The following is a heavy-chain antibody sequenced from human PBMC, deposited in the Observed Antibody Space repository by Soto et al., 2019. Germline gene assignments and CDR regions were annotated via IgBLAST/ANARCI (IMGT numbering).Heavy chain of an antibody. J-gene: IGHJ5*02. Sequence: GGALRLSCAASGFSFTNYGMSWVRQAPGKGLEWVATIRGSSGTANHADSVKGRFTISRDNSKNTLYLQMDSMRVEDTAAYYCAKHLWYGESVFDPWGQGTLVTVSS. CDR2: IRGSSGTA. CDR3: AKHLWYGESVFDP. CDR1: GFSFTNYG. D-gene: IGHD3-10*01. V-gene: IGHV3-23*01.